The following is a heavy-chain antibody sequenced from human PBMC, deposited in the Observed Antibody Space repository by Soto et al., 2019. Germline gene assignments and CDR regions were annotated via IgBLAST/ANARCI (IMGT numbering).Heavy chain of an antibody. V-gene: IGHV4-39*01. CDR2: IFYSGST. D-gene: IGHD1-26*01. CDR1: GDSISNTNYY. Sequence: QLQLQESGPGLVKPSETLSLTCTVSGDSISNTNYYWGWIRQPPGKGLEWIGSIFYSGSTQYNPSLRSRFTISVDTSKNQCSLKLNSVTAADTAVYYCARRRRSYYFDYWGQGTLVTVSS. J-gene: IGHJ4*02. CDR3: ARRRRSYYFDY.